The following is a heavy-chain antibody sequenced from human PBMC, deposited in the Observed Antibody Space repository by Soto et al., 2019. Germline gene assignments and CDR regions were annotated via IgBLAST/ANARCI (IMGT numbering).Heavy chain of an antibody. V-gene: IGHV4-59*04. CDR1: GDSITNHY. D-gene: IGHD2-21*02. Sequence: SETLSLTCTVSGDSITNHYWGWVRQPPGRGLEWIGTIYYSRSGRLYSNPALKRRLSRSAVTANIFFSLNLTSVTAADAAVYYCAGHVPLCNTADCDYLEVLFDPWGRGTLVTVSS. J-gene: IGHJ5*02. CDR3: AGHVPLCNTADCDYLEVLFDP. CDR2: IYYSRSGRL.